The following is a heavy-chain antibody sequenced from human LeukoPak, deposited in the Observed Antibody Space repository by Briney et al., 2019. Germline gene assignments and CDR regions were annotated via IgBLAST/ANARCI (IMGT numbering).Heavy chain of an antibody. CDR1: GFTFSSYW. D-gene: IGHD3-22*01. CDR3: ARGGQLVPNYYDSSPIDY. J-gene: IGHJ4*02. Sequence: GGSLRLSCAASGFTFSSYWMHWVRQAPGKGLVWVSRINSDGSSTSYADSVKGRFTISRDNAKNTLYLQMNSLRAEDTAVYYCARGGQLVPNYYDSSPIDYWGQGTLVTVSS. V-gene: IGHV3-74*01. CDR2: INSDGSST.